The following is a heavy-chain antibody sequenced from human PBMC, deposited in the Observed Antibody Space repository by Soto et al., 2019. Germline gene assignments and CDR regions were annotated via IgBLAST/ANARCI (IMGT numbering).Heavy chain of an antibody. CDR3: ERDDSSSWGKANY. D-gene: IGHD6-13*01. Sequence: QVQLVQSGAEVKKPGASVKVSCKASGYTFTNYGFSWVRQAPGQGLEWMGWISAYNGNTNYAQKLQGRVNMTTDTYTSTGYMELMSLRSDDTAIYYCERDDSSSWGKANYWGQGTLVTVSS. CDR1: GYTFTNYG. J-gene: IGHJ4*02. V-gene: IGHV1-18*04. CDR2: ISAYNGNT.